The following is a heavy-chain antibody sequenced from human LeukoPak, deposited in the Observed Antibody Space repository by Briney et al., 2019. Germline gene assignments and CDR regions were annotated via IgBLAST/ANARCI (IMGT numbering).Heavy chain of an antibody. CDR2: ISWNSGSI. J-gene: IGHJ6*02. Sequence: QSGGSLRLSCAASGFTFDDYAMHWVRQAPGKGLEWVSGISWNSGSIGYADSVKGRFTISRDNAKNSLYLQMNSLRAEDTALYYCAKVATPGGSYYYYGMDVWGQGTTVTVSS. CDR3: AKVATPGGSYYYYGMDV. D-gene: IGHD5-12*01. CDR1: GFTFDDYA. V-gene: IGHV3-9*01.